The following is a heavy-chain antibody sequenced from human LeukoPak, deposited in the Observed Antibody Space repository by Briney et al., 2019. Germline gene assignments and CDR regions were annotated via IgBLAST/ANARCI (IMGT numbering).Heavy chain of an antibody. Sequence: PGGSLRLSCAASGFTFSSYAMHWLRQAPGKGLEWVAVISYDGSNKYYADSVKGRFTISRDNSKNTLYLQMNSLRAEDTAVYYCARQCGSSGSRDINIDYWGQGTLVTVSS. V-gene: IGHV3-30-3*01. CDR1: GFTFSSYA. CDR3: ARQCGSSGSRDINIDY. J-gene: IGHJ4*02. D-gene: IGHD6-19*01. CDR2: ISYDGSNK.